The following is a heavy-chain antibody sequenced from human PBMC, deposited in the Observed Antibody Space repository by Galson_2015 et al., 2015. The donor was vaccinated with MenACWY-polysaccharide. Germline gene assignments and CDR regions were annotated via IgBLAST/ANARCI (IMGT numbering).Heavy chain of an antibody. V-gene: IGHV3-23*01. CDR2: SGSGGGL. Sequence: SLRLSCAASGFSFSAYGMSWVRQAPGRGLEWVSGSGSGGGLYYADSVKGRFTVSRDNSKNTLYLQMNNLRAEDTAVHYCAKVGPRSSWTMGLDYWGQGTLVTASS. J-gene: IGHJ4*02. D-gene: IGHD6-13*01. CDR1: GFSFSAYG. CDR3: AKVGPRSSWTMGLDY.